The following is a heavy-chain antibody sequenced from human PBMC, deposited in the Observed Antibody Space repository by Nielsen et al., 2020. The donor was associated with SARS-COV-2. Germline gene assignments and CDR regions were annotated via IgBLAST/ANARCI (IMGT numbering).Heavy chain of an antibody. CDR2: ISNSGKTT. V-gene: IGHV3-48*02. CDR3: ARDERASGWYRMGYYYYGMDV. Sequence: WIRQPPGKGLEWLSYISNSGKTTYYGDSVKGRFTISRDNANRSLYLQLNSLTDEDTAVYYCARDERASGWYRMGYYYYGMDVWGQGTTVTVSS. J-gene: IGHJ6*02. D-gene: IGHD6-19*01.